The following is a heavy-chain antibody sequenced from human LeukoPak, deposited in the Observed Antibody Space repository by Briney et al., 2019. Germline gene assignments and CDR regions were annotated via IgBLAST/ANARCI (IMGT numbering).Heavy chain of an antibody. CDR3: ARRLGNDFDY. CDR2: ISGSAVTT. J-gene: IGHJ4*02. D-gene: IGHD3-16*01. Sequence: GGSLRLSCAASGFTFSTYPMNWVRQAPGKGLEWVSTISGSAVTTYYADSVKGRFAISRDNSKNTLYMQMNSLRVKDTAMYYCARRLGNDFDYWGQGTLVIVSS. CDR1: GFTFSTYP. V-gene: IGHV3-23*01.